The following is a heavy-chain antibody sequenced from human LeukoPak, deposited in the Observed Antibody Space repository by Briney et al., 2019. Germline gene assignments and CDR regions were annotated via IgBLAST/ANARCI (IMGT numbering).Heavy chain of an antibody. J-gene: IGHJ4*02. CDR1: GGSISSYY. Sequence: SETLSLTCTVSGGSISSYYWSWIRQPPGKGLEWIGYIYYSGSTYYNPSLKSRVTISVDTSKKQFSLKLSSVTAADTAVYYCARRYCSGGSCETFDYWGQGTLVTVSS. D-gene: IGHD2-15*01. V-gene: IGHV4-59*08. CDR3: ARRYCSGGSCETFDY. CDR2: IYYSGST.